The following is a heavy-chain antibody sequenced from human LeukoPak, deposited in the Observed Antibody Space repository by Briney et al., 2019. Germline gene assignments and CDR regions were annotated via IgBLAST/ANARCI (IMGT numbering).Heavy chain of an antibody. D-gene: IGHD3-3*01. V-gene: IGHV4-4*07. J-gene: IGHJ4*02. CDR2: SYTRGST. Sequence: ETLSLTCTGSGGSISSYYWSWIRQPAGKGLEGIGRSYTRGSTNYNPSLTSRVTMSVDTSKNQFSLKLSSVTAADTAVYYCAYTYYDFWSGYFFDYWGQGTLVTVSS. CDR3: AYTYYDFWSGYFFDY. CDR1: GGSISSYY.